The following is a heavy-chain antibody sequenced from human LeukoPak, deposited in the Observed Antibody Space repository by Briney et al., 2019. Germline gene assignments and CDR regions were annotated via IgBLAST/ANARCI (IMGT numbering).Heavy chain of an antibody. CDR2: NYWDAGK. CDR3: AHSSSMVRGVIITSSRAFDI. D-gene: IGHD3-10*01. CDR1: GCAPGTRAVG. J-gene: IGHJ3*02. V-gene: IGHV2-5*02. Sequence: SGPRLVQPTQTHTLTCTFSGCAPGTRAVGVGWISQPPGKAVEWLAPNYWDAGKRYSPSLKSRLTITKDTSKSQVVLTMTNMDPVDTATYYCAHSSSMVRGVIITSSRAFDIWGQGTMVTVSS.